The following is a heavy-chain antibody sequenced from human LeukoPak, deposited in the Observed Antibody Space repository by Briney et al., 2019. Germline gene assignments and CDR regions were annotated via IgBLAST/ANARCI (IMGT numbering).Heavy chain of an antibody. V-gene: IGHV3-7*01. CDR2: IKQDGSEK. CDR3: ARDYCSSTSCYPPQFDP. D-gene: IGHD2-2*01. Sequence: PGGSLRLSCAASGFTFSSYSMNWVRQAPGKGLEWVANIKQDGSEKYYVDSVKGRFTISRDNAKNSLYLQMNSLRAEDTAVYYCARDYCSSTSCYPPQFDPWGQGTLVTVSS. J-gene: IGHJ5*02. CDR1: GFTFSSYS.